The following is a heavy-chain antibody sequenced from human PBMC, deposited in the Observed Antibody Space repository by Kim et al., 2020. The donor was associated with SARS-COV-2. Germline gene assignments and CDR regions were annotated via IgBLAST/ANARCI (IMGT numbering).Heavy chain of an antibody. CDR1: GFTLSSYA. Sequence: GGSLRLSCAASGFTLSSYAMSWVRQAPGKGLEWVSTISGRGGSTYYADSVKGRFTISRDNSKNTLYLQMNSLRAEDTAVYYCAKDLRGYNFGAFDIWGQGTMVTVSS. D-gene: IGHD3-22*01. V-gene: IGHV3-23*01. CDR3: AKDLRGYNFGAFDI. CDR2: ISGRGGST. J-gene: IGHJ3*02.